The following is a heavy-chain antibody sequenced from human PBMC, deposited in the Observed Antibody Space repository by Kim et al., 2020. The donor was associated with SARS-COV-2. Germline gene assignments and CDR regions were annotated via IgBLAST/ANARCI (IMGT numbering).Heavy chain of an antibody. V-gene: IGHV3-48*02. CDR1: GFTFSSYS. CDR3: ARDHRRIAVAGKGDY. D-gene: IGHD6-19*01. CDR2: ISSSSSTI. J-gene: IGHJ4*02. Sequence: GGSLRLSCAASGFTFSSYSMNWVRQAPGKGLEWVSYISSSSSTIYYADSVKGRFTISRDNAKNSLYLQMNSLRDEDTAVYYCARDHRRIAVAGKGDYWGQGTLVTVSS.